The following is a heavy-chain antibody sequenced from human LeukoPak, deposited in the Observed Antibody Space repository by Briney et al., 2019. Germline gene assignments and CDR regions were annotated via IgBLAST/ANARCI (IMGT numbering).Heavy chain of an antibody. CDR3: ARVGQADSSGWSPPTYFDY. CDR1: GFTFSSYA. V-gene: IGHV3-64*01. J-gene: IGHJ4*02. CDR2: ICSNGGST. Sequence: GGSLRLSCAASGFTFSSYAMHWVRQAPGKGLEYVSAICSNGGSTYYANSVKGRFTISRDNSKNTLYLQMGSLRAEDMAVYYCARVGQADSSGWSPPTYFDYWGQGTLVTVSS. D-gene: IGHD6-19*01.